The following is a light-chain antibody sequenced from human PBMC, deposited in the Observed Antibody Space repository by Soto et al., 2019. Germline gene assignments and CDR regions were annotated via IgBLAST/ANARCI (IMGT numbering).Light chain of an antibody. CDR3: QQSYNDPWT. J-gene: IGKJ1*01. Sequence: DLQMTQSPSSLSASVGDRVTITCRASQTISDYLNWYQQKPGKAPKLLIYAASSLQSGVPSRFSGSGSGTDFTLTISGLQPDDFATYHCQQSYNDPWTFGQGTKVEIK. CDR2: AAS. CDR1: QTISDY. V-gene: IGKV1-39*01.